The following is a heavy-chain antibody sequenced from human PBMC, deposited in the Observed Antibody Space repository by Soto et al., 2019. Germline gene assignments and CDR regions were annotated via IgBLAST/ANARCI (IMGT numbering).Heavy chain of an antibody. CDR3: AREGRTWFGELLTIFDY. CDR2: ISAYNGNT. J-gene: IGHJ4*02. CDR1: GYTFTSDG. Sequence: QVQLVQSGAEVKKPGASVKVSCKASGYTFTSDGIIWVRQAPGQGLEWMGWISAYNGNTNYAQKLQGRVTMTTDTSTSTAYMELRSLSSDDTAVYYCAREGRTWFGELLTIFDYWGQGTLVTVSS. V-gene: IGHV1-18*01. D-gene: IGHD3-10*01.